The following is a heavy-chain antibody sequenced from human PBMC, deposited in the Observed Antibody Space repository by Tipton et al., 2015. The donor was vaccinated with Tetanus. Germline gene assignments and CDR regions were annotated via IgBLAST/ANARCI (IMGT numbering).Heavy chain of an antibody. CDR3: ARGLERLYCSSTVCHPNWCGP. CDR1: GFIVNSHY. Sequence: SLRLSCVASGFIVNSHYMSWVRQAPGKGLEWVSVMYSGGDTYYVDSVKGRFSISRDNAKNTLYLQMNSLRVEDTAVYYCARGLERLYCSSTVCHPNWCGPWGQGTLVTVSS. CDR2: MYSGGDT. D-gene: IGHD2-2*01. V-gene: IGHV3-53*01. J-gene: IGHJ5*02.